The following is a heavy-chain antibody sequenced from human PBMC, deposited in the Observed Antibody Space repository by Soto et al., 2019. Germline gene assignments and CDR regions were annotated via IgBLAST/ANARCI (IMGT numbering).Heavy chain of an antibody. J-gene: IGHJ5*02. Sequence: ASVKVSCKASGYTFTGYCMHWVRQAPGQGLEWMGWINPNSGGTNYAQKFQGWVTMTRDTSISTAYMELSRLRSDDTAVYYCARGVPYYGSGSYWFDPWGQGTLVTVSS. D-gene: IGHD3-10*01. CDR1: GYTFTGYC. CDR3: ARGVPYYGSGSYWFDP. V-gene: IGHV1-2*04. CDR2: INPNSGGT.